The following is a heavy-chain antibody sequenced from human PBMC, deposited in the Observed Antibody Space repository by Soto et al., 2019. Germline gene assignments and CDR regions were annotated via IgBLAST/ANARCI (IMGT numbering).Heavy chain of an antibody. CDR1: GASIRGYY. Sequence: SETLSLTFTVSGASIRGYYWSWIRKSAAKGLEWIGRIYATGTTDYNPSLKSRVMMSVDTSKKQFSLKLRSVTAADTAVYYCVPDGPNSFRDWFEPWGQGITVTVSS. V-gene: IGHV4-4*07. CDR3: VPDGPNSFRDWFEP. J-gene: IGHJ5*02. CDR2: IYATGTT. D-gene: IGHD3-10*01.